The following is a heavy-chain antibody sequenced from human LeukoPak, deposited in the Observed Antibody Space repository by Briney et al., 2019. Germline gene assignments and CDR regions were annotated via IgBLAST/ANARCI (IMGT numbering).Heavy chain of an antibody. D-gene: IGHD6-13*01. Sequence: ASVKVSCKASGYTFTSYDINWVRQATGQGLEWMGWMNPNSCNTGYAQKCQGRVTMTRNTYISTAYMELSSLRPEDTAVDYCARGEYSSSWYSYYYYGMDVWGQGTTVTVSS. V-gene: IGHV1-8*02. CDR2: MNPNSCNT. CDR3: ARGEYSSSWYSYYYYGMDV. CDR1: GYTFTSYD. J-gene: IGHJ6*02.